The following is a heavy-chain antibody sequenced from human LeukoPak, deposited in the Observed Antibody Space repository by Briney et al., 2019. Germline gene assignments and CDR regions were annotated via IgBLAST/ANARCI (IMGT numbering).Heavy chain of an antibody. CDR2: IYSGGGT. Sequence: GSLRLSCTASGFTVSSSYMTWVRQAPGKGLEWVSLIYSGGGTFYADSVEGRFTISRHNFENTLYLQMNNLRAEDTAVYYCARVGVGTVAGNYFDDWGQGTLVTVSS. D-gene: IGHD6-19*01. CDR3: ARVGVGTVAGNYFDD. CDR1: GFTVSSSY. V-gene: IGHV3-53*04. J-gene: IGHJ4*02.